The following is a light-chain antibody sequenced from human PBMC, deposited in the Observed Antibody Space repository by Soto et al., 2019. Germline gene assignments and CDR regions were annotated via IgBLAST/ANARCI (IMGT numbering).Light chain of an antibody. CDR3: QQRSNWLVT. CDR2: DAS. J-gene: IGKJ1*01. CDR1: QSVSSY. V-gene: IGKV3-11*01. Sequence: EIVLTQSPATLSLSPGEGATLSCRASQSVSSYLAWYQQKPGQAPRLLIYDASNRATGIPARFSGSGSGADFTLIISSLVPEDFAVYYCQQRSNWLVTFGLGNKVEV.